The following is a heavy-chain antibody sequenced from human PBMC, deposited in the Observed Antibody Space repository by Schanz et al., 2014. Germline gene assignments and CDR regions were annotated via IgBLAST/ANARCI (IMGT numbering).Heavy chain of an antibody. CDR3: ARETTKSTGGAFDV. V-gene: IGHV1-18*01. Sequence: QVQLVQSGVEVKRPGASVRVSCKASGYRFTDYAIHWVRQAPGQGPEWMGWISAFDDKTDYAQNFQGRLIMTTDTSTTTVYMELRGLRSDDTAVYYCARETTKSTGGAFDVWGQGTMVTVSS. D-gene: IGHD4-17*01. CDR1: GYRFTDYA. J-gene: IGHJ3*01. CDR2: ISAFDDKT.